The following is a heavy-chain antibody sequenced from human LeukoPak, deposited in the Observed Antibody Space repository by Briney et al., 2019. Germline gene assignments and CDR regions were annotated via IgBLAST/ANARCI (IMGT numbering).Heavy chain of an antibody. CDR3: ARAARIVVVVAAFY. CDR2: INPNSGGT. D-gene: IGHD2-15*01. J-gene: IGHJ4*02. V-gene: IGHV1-2*02. Sequence: GASVKVSCKASGYTFTGYYMHWVRQAPGQGLEWVGWINPNSGGTNYAQKFQGRVTMTRDTSISTAYMELSRLRSDDTAVYYCARAARIVVVVAAFYWGQGTLVTVSS. CDR1: GYTFTGYY.